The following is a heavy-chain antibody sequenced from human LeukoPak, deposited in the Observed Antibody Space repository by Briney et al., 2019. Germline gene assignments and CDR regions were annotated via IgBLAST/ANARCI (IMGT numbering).Heavy chain of an antibody. D-gene: IGHD1-14*01. J-gene: IGHJ4*02. CDR3: VTEYWYRFDY. CDR1: GFYFKSYN. V-gene: IGHV3-7*01. CDR2: TDREGSDRGK. Sequence: GGSLELSCAASGFYFKSYNMAWVRQAPGKGLEWVATTDREGSDRGKEYTASVRGRFTISRDNGKNSVHLYMSNRGADDTAVYFCVTEYWYRFDYWGQGILVTVSS.